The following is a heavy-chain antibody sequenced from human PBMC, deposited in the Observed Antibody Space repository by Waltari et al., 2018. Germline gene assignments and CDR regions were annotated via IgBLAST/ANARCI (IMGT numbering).Heavy chain of an antibody. V-gene: IGHV4-38-2*01. CDR2: IYHSGST. Sequence: QVQLQESGPGLVKPSETLSLTCAVSGYSISSGHYWGCIRQPPGKGLEWIGSIYHSGSTYYTPSLKSRVTISVDTSKNQFSLKLSSVTAADTAVYYCARSLYGDYRTGFDYWGQGTLVTVSS. J-gene: IGHJ4*02. CDR1: GYSISSGHY. CDR3: ARSLYGDYRTGFDY. D-gene: IGHD4-17*01.